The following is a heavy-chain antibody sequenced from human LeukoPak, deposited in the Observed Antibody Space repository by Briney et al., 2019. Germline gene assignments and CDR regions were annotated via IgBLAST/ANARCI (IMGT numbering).Heavy chain of an antibody. CDR2: INPNSGGT. D-gene: IGHD1-26*01. CDR1: GYTFTSYG. V-gene: IGHV1-2*02. CDR3: ARVNGGSYWSFDY. J-gene: IGHJ4*02. Sequence: ASVKVSCKASGYTFTSYGISWVRQAPGQGLEWMGWINPNSGGTNYAQKFQGRVTMTRDTSISTAYMELSRLRSDDTAVYYCARVNGGSYWSFDYWGQGTLVTVSS.